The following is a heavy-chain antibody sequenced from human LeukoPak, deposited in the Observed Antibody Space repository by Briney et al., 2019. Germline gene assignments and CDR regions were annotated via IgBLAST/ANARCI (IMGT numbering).Heavy chain of an antibody. D-gene: IGHD3-22*01. J-gene: IGHJ4*02. Sequence: GGSLRLSCAASGFTFSDNYMSWIRQAPGKGLEWVSYISSSGSIYYADSVKGRFTISRDNAKNSLYLQMNSLRAEDTAVYYCARLHYYDSSGYENYWGQGTLVTVSS. CDR2: ISSSGSI. CDR3: ARLHYYDSSGYENY. V-gene: IGHV3-11*04. CDR1: GFTFSDNY.